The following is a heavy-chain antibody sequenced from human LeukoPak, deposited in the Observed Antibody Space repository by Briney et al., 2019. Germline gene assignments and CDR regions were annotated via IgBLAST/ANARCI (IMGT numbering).Heavy chain of an antibody. V-gene: IGHV3-7*01. D-gene: IGHD3-10*01. CDR1: GFTFSSYW. Sequence: PGGSLRLSCAASGFTFSSYWMSWVREAPGKGLEWVANIKQDGSEKYYVDSVKGRFTISRDNAKNSLYLQMNSLRAEDTAVYYCAGYGSGSYYKLAYWGQGTLVTVSS. J-gene: IGHJ4*02. CDR3: AGYGSGSYYKLAY. CDR2: IKQDGSEK.